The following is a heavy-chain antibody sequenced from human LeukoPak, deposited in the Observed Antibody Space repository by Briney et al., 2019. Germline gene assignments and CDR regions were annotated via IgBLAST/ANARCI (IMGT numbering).Heavy chain of an antibody. CDR1: GFTFSSYD. CDR3: VRDTVAARRAFDI. J-gene: IGHJ3*02. D-gene: IGHD6-6*01. CDR2: IGSSRSYR. V-gene: IGHV3-21*01. Sequence: GGSLRLSCAASGFTFSSYDMNWVRQAPGKGLEWVSSIGSSRSYRYYADSVKGRFTISRDNAKKSLYLQMNSLRVEDTAVYYCVRDTVAARRAFDIWGQGTMVTVSS.